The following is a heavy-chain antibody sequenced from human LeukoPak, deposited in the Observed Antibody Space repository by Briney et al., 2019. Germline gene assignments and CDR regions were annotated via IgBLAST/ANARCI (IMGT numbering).Heavy chain of an antibody. CDR3: ARGVLLDDY. V-gene: IGHV3-48*02. CDR2: ISGSSSTI. CDR1: GFSFRTYS. J-gene: IGHJ4*02. D-gene: IGHD3-10*01. Sequence: QPGGSLRLSCAASGFSFRTYSMNWVRQAPGKGLEWVSYISGSSSTIYYADSVKGRFTISRDNAKNSLYLQMNSLRDEDTAVYYCARGVLLDDYWGQGTLVTVSS.